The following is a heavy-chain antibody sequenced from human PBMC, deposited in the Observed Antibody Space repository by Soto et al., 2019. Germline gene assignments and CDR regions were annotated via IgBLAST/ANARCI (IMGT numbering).Heavy chain of an antibody. CDR2: IYYSGST. CDR3: ARGGYSSSSWFDP. D-gene: IGHD6-6*01. V-gene: IGHV4-59*01. Sequence: QVQLQESGPGLVKPSETLSLTCTVSGGSISSYYWSWIRQPPGKGLEWIGYIYYSGSTNYNPSLKSRVTISVDTSKNQFSLKLSSVTAADTAVYYCARGGYSSSSWFDPWGQGTLVTVSS. J-gene: IGHJ5*02. CDR1: GGSISSYY.